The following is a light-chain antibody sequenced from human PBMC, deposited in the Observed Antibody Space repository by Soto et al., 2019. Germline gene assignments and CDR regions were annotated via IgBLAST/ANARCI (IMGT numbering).Light chain of an antibody. Sequence: DIVMTQSPLSLPVTPGEPASISCRSSQSLLHSNVYNFFDWYLQKPGQSPQLLIYLGSSRSSGVPDRFSGSGSVTDFTLKIDRVEAEDVGTYYGMQGLQTPPTFGQGTRLEIK. J-gene: IGKJ5*01. CDR2: LGS. CDR1: QSLLHSNVYNF. CDR3: MQGLQTPPT. V-gene: IGKV2-28*01.